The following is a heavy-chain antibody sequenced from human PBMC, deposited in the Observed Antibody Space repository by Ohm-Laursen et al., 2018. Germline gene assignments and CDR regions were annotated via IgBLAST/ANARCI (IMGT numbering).Heavy chain of an antibody. J-gene: IGHJ4*02. CDR3: ARGFSGWWGRIDY. V-gene: IGHV4-34*01. CDR2: INHSRST. CDR1: GGSFSGYY. Sequence: TLSLTCAVYGGSFSGYYWSWIRQPPGKGLEWIGEINHSRSTKHNSSFKSRVTISVDTSKNQFPLKLSSAAAADTAVYYCARGFSGWWGRIDYWGQGILVTVSS. D-gene: IGHD6-19*01.